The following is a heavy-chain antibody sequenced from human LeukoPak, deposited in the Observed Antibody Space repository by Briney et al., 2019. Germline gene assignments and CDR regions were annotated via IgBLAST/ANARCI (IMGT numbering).Heavy chain of an antibody. V-gene: IGHV3-23*01. CDR2: IGDSGDAT. CDR1: GFIFSNYG. D-gene: IGHD4-23*01. Sequence: PGGSLRLSCEVSGFIFSNYGMNWVRQAPGKGLEWVSSIGDSGDATYYADSGKGRFTISRDNSKSTLYLQMNNLRAEDTALYYCAKERGHSKPFDYWGQGTLVTVSS. CDR3: AKERGHSKPFDY. J-gene: IGHJ4*02.